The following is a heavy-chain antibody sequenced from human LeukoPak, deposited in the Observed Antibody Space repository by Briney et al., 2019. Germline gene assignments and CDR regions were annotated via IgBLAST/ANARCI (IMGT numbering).Heavy chain of an antibody. V-gene: IGHV3-73*01. Sequence: QPGGSLTLSCAASGFTFSGSAMHWVRQTSGKGLEWVGRIRSKTNSYATAYAASVKGRFTISRDDSKNTAYLQMNSLKTEDTAVYYCTRRSWDSSSGYWGQGTLVTVSS. D-gene: IGHD6-6*01. J-gene: IGHJ4*02. CDR1: GFTFSGSA. CDR2: IRSKTNSYAT. CDR3: TRRSWDSSSGY.